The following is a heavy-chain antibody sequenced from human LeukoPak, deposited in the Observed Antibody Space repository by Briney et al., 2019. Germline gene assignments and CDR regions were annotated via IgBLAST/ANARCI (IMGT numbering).Heavy chain of an antibody. V-gene: IGHV3-23*01. CDR3: AKDPNGDSLGAFDF. CDR1: GFAFGNYG. Sequence: TGGSLRLSCTGSGFAFGNYGMTWVRQPPGKGLEWVSAITGSGGTTRYTDSVTGRFTISRDNSGNTLFLQMNSLRAEDTAVYYCAKDPNGDSLGAFDFWGPGTLVTVSS. D-gene: IGHD4-17*01. CDR2: ITGSGGTT. J-gene: IGHJ3*01.